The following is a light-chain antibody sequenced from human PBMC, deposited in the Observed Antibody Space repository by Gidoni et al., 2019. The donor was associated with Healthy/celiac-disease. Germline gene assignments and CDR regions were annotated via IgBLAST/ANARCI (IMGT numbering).Light chain of an antibody. CDR1: QSISSW. J-gene: IGKJ1*01. CDR3: QQYNSYSWT. CDR2: KAS. Sequence: DIQITQSPSTLSASVGDRVTITCRARQSISSWLAWYQQKPGKAPKLLIYKASSLESGVPARFSGSGSGTEFTLTISRLQPEDFATYYCQQYNSYSWTFGQGTKVEIK. V-gene: IGKV1-5*03.